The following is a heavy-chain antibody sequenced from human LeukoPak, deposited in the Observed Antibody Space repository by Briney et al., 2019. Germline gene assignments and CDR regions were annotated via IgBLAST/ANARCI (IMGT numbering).Heavy chain of an antibody. CDR1: GGSISSSSYY. Sequence: SETLSLTCTVSGGSISSSSYYWGWIRQPPGKGLEWIGSIYYSGSTNYNPSLKSRVTISVDTSKNQFSLKLSSVTAADTAVYYCARHWPGYSSSWYDYWGQGTLVTVSS. CDR2: IYYSGST. J-gene: IGHJ4*02. V-gene: IGHV4-39*01. CDR3: ARHWPGYSSSWYDY. D-gene: IGHD6-13*01.